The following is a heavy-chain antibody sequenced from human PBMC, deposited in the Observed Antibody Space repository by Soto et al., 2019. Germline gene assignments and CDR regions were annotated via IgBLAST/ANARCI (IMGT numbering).Heavy chain of an antibody. CDR3: ARVRTVTTLDF. CDR1: GASLSSSY. V-gene: IGHV4-59*01. CDR2: IFYSGAT. J-gene: IGHJ4*02. D-gene: IGHD4-17*01. Sequence: SETLSITCSVSGASLSSSYWTWVRQPPGKGLEWIGYIFYSGATNYNPSLQSRVSISLDASKSQFSLELTSVTAADSAVYFCARVRTVTTLDFWGPGSMVTVSS.